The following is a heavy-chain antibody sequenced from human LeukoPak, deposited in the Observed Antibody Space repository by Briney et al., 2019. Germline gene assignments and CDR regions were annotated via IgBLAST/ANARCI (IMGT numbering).Heavy chain of an antibody. CDR1: GFTFSPYT. V-gene: IGHV3-21*01. Sequence: GGSLRLSCAASGFTFSPYTMNWVRQASGKGLEWVSSISSSSSFIYYADSVKGRFTISRDNAKNSLYLQMHSLRAEDTAVYYCARVGSSGWYDYWGQGTLVTVSS. CDR2: ISSSSSFI. CDR3: ARVGSSGWYDY. D-gene: IGHD6-19*01. J-gene: IGHJ4*02.